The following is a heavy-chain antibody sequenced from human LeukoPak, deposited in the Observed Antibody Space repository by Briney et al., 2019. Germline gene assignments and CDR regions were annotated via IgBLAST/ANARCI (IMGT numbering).Heavy chain of an antibody. CDR3: ARVGDTAMEPWGFDY. D-gene: IGHD5-18*01. J-gene: IGHJ4*02. CDR1: GGSISSSSYY. CDR2: IYYSGST. Sequence: SETLSLTCTVSGGSISSSSYYWGWIRQPPGKGLEWIGSIYYSGSTYYNPSLKSRVTIPVDTSKNQFSLKLSSVTAADTAVYYCARVGDTAMEPWGFDYWGQGTLVTVSS. V-gene: IGHV4-39*07.